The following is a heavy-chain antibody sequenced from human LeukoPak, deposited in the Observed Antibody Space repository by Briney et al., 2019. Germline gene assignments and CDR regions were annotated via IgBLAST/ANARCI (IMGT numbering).Heavy chain of an antibody. J-gene: IGHJ4*02. CDR2: IRFDGSNE. CDR3: AGDFDY. Sequence: GGSLRLSCAASGFTVSPYGMHWVRQAPGKGLEWVTFIRFDGSNEYYTDSAKGRFTISRDNSKNTLYLQMNSLRAEDTAVYYCAGDFDYWGQGTLVTVSS. V-gene: IGHV3-30*02. CDR1: GFTVSPYG.